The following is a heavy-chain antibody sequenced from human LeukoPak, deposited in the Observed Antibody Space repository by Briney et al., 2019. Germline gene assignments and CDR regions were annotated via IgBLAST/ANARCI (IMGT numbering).Heavy chain of an antibody. CDR2: INQGGSDK. D-gene: IGHD1-14*01. CDR3: TRDRSRAEDD. J-gene: IGHJ4*02. CDR1: GFTFSGYW. Sequence: GGSLRLSCAASGFTFSGYWMSWVRQAPGKGLEWVANINQGGSDKYYVDSVKGRFTISRDNANNLLYLQMNSLRGEDTAVYYCTRDRSRAEDDWGQGTLVTLSS. V-gene: IGHV3-7*01.